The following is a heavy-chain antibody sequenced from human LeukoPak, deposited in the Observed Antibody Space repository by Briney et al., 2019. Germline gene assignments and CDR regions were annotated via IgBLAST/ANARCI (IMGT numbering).Heavy chain of an antibody. V-gene: IGHV3-74*01. CDR2: INSDGSRT. J-gene: IGHJ4*02. CDR3: SSTTETTRPFDY. D-gene: IGHD1-1*01. Sequence: GGSLRLSCAASGFTFSSYWMHWVRQAPGKGLVWVSRINSDGSRTSYADSVKGRLTISRDNAKRTLYLQMSSLRAEDTAVYFCSSTTETTRPFDYWGQGTLVTVSS. CDR1: GFTFSSYW.